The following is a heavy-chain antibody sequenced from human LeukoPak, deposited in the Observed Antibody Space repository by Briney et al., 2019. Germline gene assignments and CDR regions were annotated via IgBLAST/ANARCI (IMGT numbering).Heavy chain of an antibody. J-gene: IGHJ4*02. CDR3: ARQIASAGTAGFDF. V-gene: IGHV4-4*07. CDR2: IYSTGST. Sequence: SETLSLTCTVSGGSISSYYWSWIRQPAGKGLEWIGRIYSTGSTNYNPSLKSRVTMSVDTSKNQFSLRLRSVTAADTAVYYCARQIASAGTAGFDFWGQGALVTVAS. D-gene: IGHD6-13*01. CDR1: GGSISSYY.